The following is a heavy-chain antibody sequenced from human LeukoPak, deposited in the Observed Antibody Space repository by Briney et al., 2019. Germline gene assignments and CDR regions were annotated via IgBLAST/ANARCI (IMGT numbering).Heavy chain of an antibody. J-gene: IGHJ4*02. CDR2: INPNSGGT. Sequence: ASVKVSCKTSGYSFTDYYMHWVRQAPGQGLEWMGWINPNSGGTGSAQKFQGRVTMTRDTSITTVYMEVSWLTSDDTAIYYCARADRLDGGPYLIGPRGQGTLVTVSS. D-gene: IGHD2-21*01. CDR1: GYSFTDYY. V-gene: IGHV1-2*02. CDR3: ARADRLDGGPYLIGP.